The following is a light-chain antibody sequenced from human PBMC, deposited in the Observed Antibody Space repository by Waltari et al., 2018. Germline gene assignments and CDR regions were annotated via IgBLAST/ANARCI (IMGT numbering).Light chain of an antibody. J-gene: IGLJ2*01. CDR3: QVWDSSTAVV. CDR1: NIGSKN. V-gene: IGLV3-9*01. Sequence: SYELTQPLSVSVALGQTARITCGGNNIGSKNVHWYQQKPGQAPALVIYRDSNRPSGIPERFSGSNSGNTATLTISRAQAGDEADYYCQVWDSSTAVVFGGGTKLTVL. CDR2: RDS.